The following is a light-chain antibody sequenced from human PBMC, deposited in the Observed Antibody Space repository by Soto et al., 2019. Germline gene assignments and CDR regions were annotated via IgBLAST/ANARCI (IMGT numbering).Light chain of an antibody. CDR3: LQYNSYPPT. CDR2: EAS. Sequence: DLQMTQSPSSLSASVGDRFTITCRTSQTIRRDLGWYQQKPGTAPKRLVYEASNLQSGVPSRFSGSGSGTEFTLTISNLQPEDFATYFCLQYNSYPPTFGEGTKVDIK. J-gene: IGKJ4*01. V-gene: IGKV1-17*02. CDR1: QTIRRD.